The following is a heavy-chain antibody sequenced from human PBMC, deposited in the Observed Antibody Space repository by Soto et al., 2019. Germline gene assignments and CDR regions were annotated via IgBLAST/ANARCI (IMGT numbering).Heavy chain of an antibody. CDR2: INPNSGGT. Sequence: ASVKVSCKASGYTFTGYYMHWVRQAPGQGLEWMGWINPNSGGTNYAQKFQGRVTMTRDTSISTAYMELSGLRSDDTAVYYCARDPPPTYYYDSSGSAVYYYGMDVWGQGTTVTVSS. V-gene: IGHV1-2*02. J-gene: IGHJ6*02. D-gene: IGHD3-22*01. CDR1: GYTFTGYY. CDR3: ARDPPPTYYYDSSGSAVYYYGMDV.